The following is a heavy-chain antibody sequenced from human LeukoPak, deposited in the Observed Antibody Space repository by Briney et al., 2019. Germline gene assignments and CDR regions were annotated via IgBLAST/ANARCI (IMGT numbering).Heavy chain of an antibody. J-gene: IGHJ5*02. CDR2: IYHSGST. Sequence: SETLSLTCTVSGGSINSGGYYWSWIRQPPGKGLEWIGYIYHSGSTYYNPSLKSRVTISVDRSKNQFSLKLSSVTAADTAVYYCARHGSTYHYQGPWGQGTLVTVSS. V-gene: IGHV4-30-2*01. CDR3: ARHGSTYHYQGP. D-gene: IGHD3-22*01. CDR1: GGSINSGGYY.